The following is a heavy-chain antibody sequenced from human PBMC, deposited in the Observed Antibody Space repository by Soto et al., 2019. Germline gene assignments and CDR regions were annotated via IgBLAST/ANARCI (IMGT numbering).Heavy chain of an antibody. D-gene: IGHD3-10*01. CDR1: GGTFSSYA. CDR2: IIPIFGTA. Sequence: QVQLVQSGAEVKKPGSSVKVSCKASGGTFSSYAISWVRQAPGQGLEWMGGIIPIFGTANYAQKFQGRVRSXXDXSXXTAYMERSSLRSEDTAVYYCARDPRITIETDAFDIWGKGTMVTVSS. J-gene: IGHJ3*02. V-gene: IGHV1-69*12. CDR3: ARDPRITIETDAFDI.